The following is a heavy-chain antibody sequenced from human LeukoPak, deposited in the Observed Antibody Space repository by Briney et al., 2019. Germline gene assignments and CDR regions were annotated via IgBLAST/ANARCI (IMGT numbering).Heavy chain of an antibody. CDR3: GRHHPLGIAAAGSETTYFDY. CDR1: GGSLSRYY. D-gene: IGHD6-13*01. Sequence: PSETLSLTCSVSGGSLSRYYWSCIRQPGEKGLEWIGCIYNSGNTNYNPSLKGRVTMSVDTSKNQFSSKLSSATGGDTAVYFCGRHHPLGIAAAGSETTYFDYWGQGAPVSVSS. CDR2: IYNSGNT. J-gene: IGHJ4*02. V-gene: IGHV4-4*07.